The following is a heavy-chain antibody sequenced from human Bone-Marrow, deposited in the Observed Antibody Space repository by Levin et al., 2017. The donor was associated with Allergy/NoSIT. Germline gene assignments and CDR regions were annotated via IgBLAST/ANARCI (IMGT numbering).Heavy chain of an antibody. D-gene: IGHD6-13*01. CDR1: GFTFSSYA. CDR2: ISPDGSNK. Sequence: GESLKISCAASGFTFSSYAMHWVRQAPGKGLEWVTVISPDGSNKYYADSVKGRFTISRDNSKNTLYLQMNSLRAEDTAVYYCARDRQQLAQWGYYFDYWGQGTLVTVSS. CDR3: ARDRQQLAQWGYYFDY. J-gene: IGHJ4*02. V-gene: IGHV3-30*04.